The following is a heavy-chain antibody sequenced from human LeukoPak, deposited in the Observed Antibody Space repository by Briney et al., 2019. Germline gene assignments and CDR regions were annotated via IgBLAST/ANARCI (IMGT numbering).Heavy chain of an antibody. J-gene: IGHJ4*02. Sequence: PGESLEISCKGSGYSFTSYWIGWVRQMPGKGLDRMGIIYPGDSDTRYSPSFQGQVTISADKSISTAYLQWSSLKASDTAMYYGVRRDETNGGFDYWGKGTLVTVSS. CDR2: IYPGDSDT. V-gene: IGHV5-51*01. D-gene: IGHD7-27*01. CDR3: VRRDETNGGFDY. CDR1: GYSFTSYW.